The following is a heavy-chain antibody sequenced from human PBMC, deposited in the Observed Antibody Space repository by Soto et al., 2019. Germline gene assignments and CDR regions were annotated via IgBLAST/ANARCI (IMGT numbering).Heavy chain of an antibody. CDR1: GYSFTSLD. V-gene: IGHV1-8*01. CDR3: ARGVTAGVDY. Sequence: QVQLVQSGAEVREPGASVKVSCKASGYSFTSLDINWVRQTTGQGLELMGWMQPSSGRTGYAQKFQGRVPMTRDTSINTAYMELSSLTSDDTAFYYCARGVTAGVDYWGQGTLVTVSS. J-gene: IGHJ4*02. CDR2: MQPSSGRT. D-gene: IGHD1-26*01.